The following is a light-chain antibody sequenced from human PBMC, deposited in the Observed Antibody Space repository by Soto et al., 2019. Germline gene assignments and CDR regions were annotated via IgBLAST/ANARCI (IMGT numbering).Light chain of an antibody. Sequence: DIQMTQSPSTLSAFVGDRVTITCRASQSISSWLAWYQQKPGKAPRLLIYKASDLESGVPSRFSGSGSGTDFTLTISSLQPDDFATYYCQQYNSYSPLTFGGGTKVDIK. J-gene: IGKJ4*01. CDR1: QSISSW. V-gene: IGKV1-5*03. CDR3: QQYNSYSPLT. CDR2: KAS.